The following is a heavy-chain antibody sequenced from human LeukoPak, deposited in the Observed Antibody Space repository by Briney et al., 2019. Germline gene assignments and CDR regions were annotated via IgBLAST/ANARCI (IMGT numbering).Heavy chain of an antibody. CDR1: GFTFSSYA. CDR2: ISYDGSNK. D-gene: IGHD3-22*01. V-gene: IGHV3-30*01. CDR3: ARDDSSGYYSDC. J-gene: IGHJ4*02. Sequence: GGSLRLSCAASGFTFSSYAMHWVRQAPGKGLEWVAVISYDGSNKYYADSVKGRFTISRDNSKNTLYLQMNSLRAEDTAVYYCARDDSSGYYSDCWGQGTLVTVSS.